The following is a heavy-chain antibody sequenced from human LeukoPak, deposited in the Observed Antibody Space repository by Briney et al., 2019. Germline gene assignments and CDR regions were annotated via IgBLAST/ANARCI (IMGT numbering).Heavy chain of an antibody. CDR3: ARAPTYGSGSSFDD. D-gene: IGHD3-10*01. V-gene: IGHV3-11*01. Sequence: SGGSLRLSCAASGFTFRDYDMTWIPQAPGKGLEWVSYISSSDRTIYNAESVKGRFTISRDNAKNSMYLQMNSLRAEDTTVYYCARAPTYGSGSSFDDWGQGTLVTVSS. CDR2: ISSSDRTI. J-gene: IGHJ4*02. CDR1: GFTFRDYD.